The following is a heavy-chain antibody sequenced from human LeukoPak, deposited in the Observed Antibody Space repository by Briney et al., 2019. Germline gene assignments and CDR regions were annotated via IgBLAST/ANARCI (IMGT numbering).Heavy chain of an antibody. Sequence: SQTLSLTCTVSGGSISSGGYYWSWIRQHPGKGLEWIGYIYYSGSTYYNPSLKSRVTISVDTSKNQFSLKLSPVTAADTAVYYCARGNYGDYFDYWGQGTLVTVSS. CDR2: IYYSGST. J-gene: IGHJ4*02. V-gene: IGHV4-31*03. D-gene: IGHD4-17*01. CDR1: GGSISSGGYY. CDR3: ARGNYGDYFDY.